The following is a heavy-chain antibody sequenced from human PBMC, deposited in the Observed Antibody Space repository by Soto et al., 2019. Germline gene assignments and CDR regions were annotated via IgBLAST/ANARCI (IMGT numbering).Heavy chain of an antibody. CDR2: IAYTGIT. Sequence: QVHLQESGPGLLKPSETLSLTCSVSGGPIRSYYLSWVRQAPGKGLEWIAYIAYTGITGYNPSLRSRVTISGHTSQSVFSLKMTSVTAADTAVYYCAREGFSGYEALDYWGQGILVTVSS. D-gene: IGHD5-12*01. J-gene: IGHJ4*02. V-gene: IGHV4-59*01. CDR1: GGPIRSYY. CDR3: AREGFSGYEALDY.